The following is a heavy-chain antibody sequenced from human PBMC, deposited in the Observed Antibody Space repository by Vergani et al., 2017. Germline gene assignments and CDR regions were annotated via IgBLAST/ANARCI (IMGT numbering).Heavy chain of an antibody. CDR3: ARDIYSGIAVAGPIRPNFYYYYYGMDV. CDR1: GGTFSSYA. J-gene: IGHJ6*02. Sequence: QVQLVQSGAEVKKPGSSVKVSCKASGGTFSSYAISWVRQAPGQGLEWMGGIIPIFGTANYAQKFQGRVTITADKSTSTAYMELSSLRSEDTAVYYCARDIYSGIAVAGPIRPNFYYYYYGMDVWGQGTTVTVSS. D-gene: IGHD6-19*01. V-gene: IGHV1-69*06. CDR2: IIPIFGTA.